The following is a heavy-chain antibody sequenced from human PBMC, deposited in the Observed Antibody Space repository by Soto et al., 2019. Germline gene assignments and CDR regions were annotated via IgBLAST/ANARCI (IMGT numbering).Heavy chain of an antibody. V-gene: IGHV3-33*01. CDR2: IWSDGNNK. CDR1: GFTFSNYG. CDR3: ARDQLGRSFYYGMDV. Sequence: QVQLVESGGGVVQPGRSLRLSCAACGFTFSNYGMHWVRQAPGKGLEWVAVIWSDGNNKYYVDSVQGRFTISRDNSKNTLYLQMNSLRAEDTAVYYCARDQLGRSFYYGMDVWGQGTTVTVSS. J-gene: IGHJ6*02. D-gene: IGHD1-1*01.